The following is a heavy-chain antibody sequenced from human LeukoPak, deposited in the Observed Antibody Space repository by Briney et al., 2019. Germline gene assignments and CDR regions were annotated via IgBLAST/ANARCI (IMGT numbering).Heavy chain of an antibody. Sequence: GGSLRLSCAASGFTFSSYAMHWVRQAPGKGLEWVAVISYDGSNKYYADSVKGRFTISRDNSKNTLYLQMNSLRAEDTAVYYCAKEPYYYDSSGYYPFGAFDIWGQGTMVTVSS. J-gene: IGHJ3*02. CDR3: AKEPYYYDSSGYYPFGAFDI. CDR1: GFTFSSYA. CDR2: ISYDGSNK. V-gene: IGHV3-30-3*01. D-gene: IGHD3-22*01.